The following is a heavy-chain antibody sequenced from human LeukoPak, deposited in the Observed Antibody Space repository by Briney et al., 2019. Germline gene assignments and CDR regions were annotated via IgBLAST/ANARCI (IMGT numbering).Heavy chain of an antibody. CDR2: ISDTGKT. Sequence: SETLSLTCSLSGAFLICYYWDWPRQSPGQGLEWIGYISDTGKTDSNPSLKSRVTISLDTSKKEFSLRLRSVTAADSSVYYCVTEYYEPFATWGPGIVVAVSS. D-gene: IGHD2/OR15-2a*01. J-gene: IGHJ5*02. CDR1: GAFLICYY. CDR3: VTEYYEPFAT. V-gene: IGHV4-59*01.